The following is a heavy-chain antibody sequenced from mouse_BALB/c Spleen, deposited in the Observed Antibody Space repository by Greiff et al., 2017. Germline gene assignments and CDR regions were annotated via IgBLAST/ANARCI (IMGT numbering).Heavy chain of an antibody. D-gene: IGHD2-4*01. Sequence: QVQLQQSGAELVKPGASVKLSCKASGYTFTSYYMYWVKQRPGQGLEWIGGINPSNGGTNFNEKFKSKATLTVDKSSSTAYMQLSSLTSEDSAVYYCTWGLYYAMDYWGQGTSVTVSS. CDR1: GYTFTSYY. CDR3: TWGLYYAMDY. CDR2: INPSNGGT. J-gene: IGHJ4*01. V-gene: IGHV1S81*02.